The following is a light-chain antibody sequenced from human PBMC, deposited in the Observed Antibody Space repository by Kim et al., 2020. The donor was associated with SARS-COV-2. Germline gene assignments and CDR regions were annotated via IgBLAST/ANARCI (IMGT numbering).Light chain of an antibody. CDR2: DAA. CDR3: QQYENVPIT. Sequence: GDRVTITCQASQDINNYLNWYQQKPGKAPKVLIYDAANLETGVPLRFSGSGSGTDFTFTISSLQPEDIATYYCQQYENVPITFGQGTRLEIK. V-gene: IGKV1-33*01. CDR1: QDINNY. J-gene: IGKJ5*01.